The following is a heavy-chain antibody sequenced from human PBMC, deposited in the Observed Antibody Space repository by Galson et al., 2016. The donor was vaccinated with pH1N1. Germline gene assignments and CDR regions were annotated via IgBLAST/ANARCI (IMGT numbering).Heavy chain of an antibody. CDR3: AKSSGWYGGWFDP. CDR2: ISWNTGSM. V-gene: IGHV3-9*01. Sequence: SLRLSSAASGFTFDDYGMHWVRQAPGKGLEWVSSISWNTGSMAYADSVKGRFTIPRDNAKNSLYLQMNSLRAEDTALYYCAKSSGWYGGWFDPWGQGTLVTVSS. J-gene: IGHJ5*02. CDR1: GFTFDDYG. D-gene: IGHD6-19*01.